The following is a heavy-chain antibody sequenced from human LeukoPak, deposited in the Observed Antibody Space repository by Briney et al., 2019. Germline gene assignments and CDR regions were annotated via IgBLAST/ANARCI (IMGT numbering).Heavy chain of an antibody. CDR3: VTDREPFTTTPESLDP. CDR1: GYSFRDYY. Sequence: ATVKISCKASGYSFRDYYIHWVRQAPGKGLEWMGRVDPEDNEIIYAEKFQGRVTITADTSTDTGYMEMSRLSSDDTAVYYCVTDREPFTTTPESLDPWARGTLVTVSS. D-gene: IGHD3-22*01. CDR2: VDPEDNEI. V-gene: IGHV1-69-2*01. J-gene: IGHJ5*02.